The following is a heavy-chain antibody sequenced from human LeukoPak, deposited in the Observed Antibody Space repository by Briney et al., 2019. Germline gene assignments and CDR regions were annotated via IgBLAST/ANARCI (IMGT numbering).Heavy chain of an antibody. CDR2: IYTSGST. J-gene: IGHJ4*02. CDR3: ARGPTTVTRAFDY. CDR1: GGSLSIYY. V-gene: IGHV4-4*07. Sequence: SETLSLTCTVSGGSLSIYYWSWLRQPPGTGLEWVGRIYTSGSTNYNPSLTSRVTTSVDTSKNQYSLMLSSVTAADTAVYYCARGPTTVTRAFDYWGQGTLVTVSS. D-gene: IGHD4-17*01.